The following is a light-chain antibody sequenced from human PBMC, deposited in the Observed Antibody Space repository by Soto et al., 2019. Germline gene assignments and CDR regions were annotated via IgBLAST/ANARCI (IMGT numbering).Light chain of an antibody. CDR2: EVS. Sequence: QSVLTQPASVSGSPGQSITISCTGTSSDVGSYNLVSWYQQHPGKAPKLMIYEVSKRPSGVSNRFSGSKSGNTASLTISGLQAEDEADYYCCSYAGSSTLVFGGGTQPTVL. J-gene: IGLJ2*01. CDR3: CSYAGSSTLV. CDR1: SSDVGSYNL. V-gene: IGLV2-23*02.